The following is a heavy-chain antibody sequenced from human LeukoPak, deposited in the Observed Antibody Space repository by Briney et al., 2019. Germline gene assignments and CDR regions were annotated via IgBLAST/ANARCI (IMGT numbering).Heavy chain of an antibody. CDR1: GGTFSSYA. CDR2: IIPIFGTA. V-gene: IGHV1-69*13. J-gene: IGHJ5*02. Sequence: GASVKVSCKASGGTFSSYAISWVRQAPGQGLEWMGGIIPIFGTANYAQKFQSRVTITADESTSTAYMELSSLRSEVTAVYYCARRWLQFQRNWFDPWGQGTLVTVSS. D-gene: IGHD5-24*01. CDR3: ARRWLQFQRNWFDP.